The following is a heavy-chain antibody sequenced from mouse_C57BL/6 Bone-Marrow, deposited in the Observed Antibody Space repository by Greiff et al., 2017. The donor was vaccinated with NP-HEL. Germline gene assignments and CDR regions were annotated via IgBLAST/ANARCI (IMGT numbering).Heavy chain of an antibody. CDR3: ASRDYDGYYFDY. CDR1: GFTFTDYY. D-gene: IGHD2-4*01. J-gene: IGHJ2*01. CDR2: IRNKANGYTT. Sequence: DVKLVESGGGLVQPGGSLSLSCAASGFTFTDYYMSWVRQPPGKALEWLGFIRNKANGYTTEYSASVKGRFTISRDNSQSILYLQMNALRAEDSATYYRASRDYDGYYFDYWGQGTTLTVSS. V-gene: IGHV7-3*01.